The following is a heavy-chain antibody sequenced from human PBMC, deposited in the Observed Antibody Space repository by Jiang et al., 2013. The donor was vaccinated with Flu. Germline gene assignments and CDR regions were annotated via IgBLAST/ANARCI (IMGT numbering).Heavy chain of an antibody. D-gene: IGHD1-26*01. V-gene: IGHV1-69*06. J-gene: IGHJ4*02. CDR1: GGTFSSYA. Sequence: GAEVKKPGSSVKVSCKASGGTFSSYAISWVRQAPGQGLEWMGGIIPIFGTANYAQKFQGGVTITADKSTSTAYMELSSLRSEDTAVYYCARDQPDGNSGNFDYWGQGTLVTVSS. CDR3: ARDQPDGNSGNFDY. CDR2: IIPIFGTA.